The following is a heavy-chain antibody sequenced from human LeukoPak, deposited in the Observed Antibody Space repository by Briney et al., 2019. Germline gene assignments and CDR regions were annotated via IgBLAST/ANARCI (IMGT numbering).Heavy chain of an antibody. CDR3: AKDQGQQWLVPLWEFDY. J-gene: IGHJ4*02. Sequence: GGPLRLSCAASGFTFSSYAMSWVRQAPGKGLEWVSAISGSGGSTYYADSVKGRFTISRDNSKNTLYLQMNSLRAEDTAVYYCAKDQGQQWLVPLWEFDYWGQGTLVTVSS. CDR2: ISGSGGST. V-gene: IGHV3-23*01. CDR1: GFTFSSYA. D-gene: IGHD6-19*01.